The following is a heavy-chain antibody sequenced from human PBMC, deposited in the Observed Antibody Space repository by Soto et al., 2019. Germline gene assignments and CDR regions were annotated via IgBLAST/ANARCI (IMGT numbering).Heavy chain of an antibody. CDR3: ARGGRGVAAILFDY. V-gene: IGHV4-4*07. D-gene: IGHD2-15*01. CDR1: GGSISSYY. CDR2: IYTTGST. J-gene: IGHJ4*02. Sequence: SETLSLTCTVSGGSISSYYWSWIRQPAGKGLEWIGRIYTTGSTNYNPSLKSRVTMSVDTSKNHFSLKLSSVTAADTAVYYCARGGRGVAAILFDYWGQGTLVTVSS.